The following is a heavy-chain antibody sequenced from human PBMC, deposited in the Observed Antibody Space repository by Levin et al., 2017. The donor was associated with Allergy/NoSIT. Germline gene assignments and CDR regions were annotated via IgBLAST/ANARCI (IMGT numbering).Heavy chain of an antibody. CDR1: GFTFGDYA. D-gene: IGHD6-6*01. Sequence: PGGSLRLSCAASGFTFGDYAMHWVRQAPGKGLQWVSGISWNSGDIGYEDSVKGRFTISRDNAKNSLYLQMNSLRAEDTALYYCAKGYSSSSRGFLVYWGQGILVTVSS. CDR3: AKGYSSSSRGFLVY. V-gene: IGHV3-9*01. CDR2: ISWNSGDI. J-gene: IGHJ4*02.